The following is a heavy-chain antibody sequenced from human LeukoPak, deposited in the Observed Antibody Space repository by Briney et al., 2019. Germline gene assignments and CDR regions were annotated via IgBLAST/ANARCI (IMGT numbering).Heavy chain of an antibody. CDR3: ARDNRYCNGGYCSNWFDP. CDR1: GFTFSSYG. V-gene: IGHV3-30*02. CDR2: IRYDGSNK. Sequence: GGSLRLSCVASGFTFSSYGMHWVRQAPGKGLEGVAFIRYDGSNKYYADSVKGRFTISRDNSKNTLYLQMNSLRAEDTAVYYCARDNRYCNGGYCSNWFDPWGQGTLVTVSS. D-gene: IGHD2-15*01. J-gene: IGHJ5*02.